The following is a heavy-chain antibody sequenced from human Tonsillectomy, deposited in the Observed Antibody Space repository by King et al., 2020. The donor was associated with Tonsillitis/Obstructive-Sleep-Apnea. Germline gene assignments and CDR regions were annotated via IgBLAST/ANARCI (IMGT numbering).Heavy chain of an antibody. D-gene: IGHD2-8*01. CDR3: ARVFHDNGAHWFDP. Sequence: VQLVESGGGVVQPGRSLRLSCTASGFSFSAYAMNWVRQAPGKGLEGVAIISSDETNKYYADSVKGRFTISRDDSKERLFLQMSSLIVEETAVSYCARVFHDNGAHWFDPWGQGTLVTVSS. CDR1: GFSFSAYA. CDR2: ISSDETNK. J-gene: IGHJ5*02. V-gene: IGHV3-30*15.